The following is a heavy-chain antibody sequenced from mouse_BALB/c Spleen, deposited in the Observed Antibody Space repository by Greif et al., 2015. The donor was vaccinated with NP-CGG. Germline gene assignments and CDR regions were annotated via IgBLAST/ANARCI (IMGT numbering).Heavy chain of an antibody. CDR2: INPSTGYT. D-gene: IGHD2-4*01. J-gene: IGHJ3*01. V-gene: IGHV1-7*01. CDR3: ARRGYDYEFAY. CDR1: GYTFTSYW. Sequence: VQLQQSGAELAKPGASVKMSCKASGYTFTSYWMHWVKQRPGQGLEWIGYINPSTGYTEYNQKFKDKATLTADKSSSTAYMRLSSLTSEDSAVYYCARRGYDYEFAYWGQGTLVTVSA.